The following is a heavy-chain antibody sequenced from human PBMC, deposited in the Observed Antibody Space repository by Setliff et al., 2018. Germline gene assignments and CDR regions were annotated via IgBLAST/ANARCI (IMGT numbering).Heavy chain of an antibody. D-gene: IGHD3-22*01. Sequence: GGSLRLSCAASGFTFRDYSMVWVRQVPGKGLEWVAGVIQVGAGVYADSMKGRSTISRDNSENTLYLQMNSLRAEDTAVYYCAPDSSGPYPNWFAPWGQGTLVTVSS. J-gene: IGHJ5*02. CDR2: VIQVGAG. CDR1: GFTFRDYS. V-gene: IGHV3-23*01. CDR3: APDSSGPYPNWFAP.